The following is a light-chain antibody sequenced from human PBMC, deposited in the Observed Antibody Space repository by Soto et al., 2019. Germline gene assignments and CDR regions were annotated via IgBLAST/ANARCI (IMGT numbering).Light chain of an antibody. V-gene: IGLV2-14*02. Sequence: QSVLTQPASVSGSPGQSITISCTGTSSDVGSYNLVSWYQQHPGKAPKLMIYEVSNRPSGVSNRFSGSKSGNTASLTISGLQAEDEADYYCSSYPSSSTPYVFGTGTKVTVL. CDR1: SSDVGSYNL. CDR3: SSYPSSSTPYV. J-gene: IGLJ1*01. CDR2: EVS.